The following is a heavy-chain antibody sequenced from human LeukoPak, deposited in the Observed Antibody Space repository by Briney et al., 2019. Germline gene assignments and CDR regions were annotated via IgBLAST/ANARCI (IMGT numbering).Heavy chain of an antibody. CDR1: GFTFSSYG. D-gene: IGHD3-16*02. CDR2: VSYDGSNK. V-gene: IGHV3-30*18. Sequence: GRSLRLSCAASGFTFSSYGMHWVRQAPGRGLEWVAVVSYDGSNKYYADSVKGRFTISRDNSKNTLYLQMNSLRAEDTAVYSCAKELLESYLYYYYYYMDVWGKGTTVTVSS. CDR3: AKELLESYLYYYYYYMDV. J-gene: IGHJ6*03.